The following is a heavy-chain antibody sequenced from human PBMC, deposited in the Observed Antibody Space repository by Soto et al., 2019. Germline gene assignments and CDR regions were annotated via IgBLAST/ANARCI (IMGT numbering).Heavy chain of an antibody. V-gene: IGHV1-18*04. CDR3: ARDPGGDWTDVGPFDY. J-gene: IGHJ4*02. CDR1: GYTFTSSG. Sequence: QVQLVQSGAEVKKPGASVKVSCKASGYTFTSSGITWLRQPPEQGLKGMGWSSAYKGNTNYAQKLQGRVTMTTDTSTSTAYMELRSLRSDDTAVYYCARDPGGDWTDVGPFDYWGQGTLVTVSS. CDR2: SSAYKGNT. D-gene: IGHD1-1*01.